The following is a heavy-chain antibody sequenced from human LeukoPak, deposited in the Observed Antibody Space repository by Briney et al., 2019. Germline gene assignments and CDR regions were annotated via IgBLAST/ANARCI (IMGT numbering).Heavy chain of an antibody. V-gene: IGHV3-23*01. J-gene: IGHJ6*02. Sequence: GGSLRLSCAASGFTFSSYAMSWVRQAPGKGLEWVSAISGSGGSTYYADSVKGRFTISRDNSKNTLYLQMNSLKAEDTAVYYCARDLVVPAALLYYYYGMDVWGQGTTVTVSS. D-gene: IGHD2-2*01. CDR1: GFTFSSYA. CDR2: ISGSGGST. CDR3: ARDLVVPAALLYYYYGMDV.